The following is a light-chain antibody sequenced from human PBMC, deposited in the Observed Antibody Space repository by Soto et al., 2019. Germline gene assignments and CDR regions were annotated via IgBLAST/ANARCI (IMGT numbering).Light chain of an antibody. J-gene: IGKJ2*01. CDR2: AAS. CDR1: QGVGTD. Sequence: DIPMTQSPSSLSASVGDSVTITCRASQGVGTDLAWFQQRPGKAPKSLIYAASSLQSGVPSKFSGRGSGTDFTLTISNLQPEDVATYYCQHYNSYPYTFGQGTKLDMK. V-gene: IGKV1-16*02. CDR3: QHYNSYPYT.